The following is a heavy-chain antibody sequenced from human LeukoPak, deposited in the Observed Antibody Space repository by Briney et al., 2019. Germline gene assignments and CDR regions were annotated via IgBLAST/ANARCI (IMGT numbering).Heavy chain of an antibody. J-gene: IGHJ5*02. CDR3: ARQFGVVEFDP. D-gene: IGHD3-3*01. CDR2: IYYSGST. V-gene: IGHV4-39*01. CDR1: GGSISSSSYY. Sequence: PSETLSLTCTVSGGSISSSSYYWGWIRRPPGKGLEWIGSIYYSGSTYYNPSLKSRVTISVDTSKNQFSLKLSSVTAADTAVYYCARQFGVVEFDPWGQGTLVTVSS.